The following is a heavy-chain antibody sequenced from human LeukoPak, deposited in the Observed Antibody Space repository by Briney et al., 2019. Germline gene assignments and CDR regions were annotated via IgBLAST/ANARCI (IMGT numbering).Heavy chain of an antibody. J-gene: IGHJ4*02. CDR2: VGGNGVST. Sequence: GGSLRLSCTASGFTFSNYDMGWVRQAPGKGLEWVSVVGGNGVSTSYADSVQGRFTISRANSKDTLYLQMNSLRVDDTAVYYCAKVLKRGYSSKWYFFDYWGQGTLVTVSS. V-gene: IGHV3-23*01. CDR1: GFTFSNYD. CDR3: AKVLKRGYSSKWYFFDY. D-gene: IGHD4-11*01.